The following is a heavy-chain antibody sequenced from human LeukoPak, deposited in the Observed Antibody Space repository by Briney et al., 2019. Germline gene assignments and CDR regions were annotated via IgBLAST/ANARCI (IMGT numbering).Heavy chain of an antibody. CDR3: AKDPGGGYYTGVFGY. D-gene: IGHD3-3*01. J-gene: IGHJ4*02. CDR2: IWYDGSNK. CDR1: GFTFSSYG. Sequence: PGRSLRLSCAASGFTFSSYGMHWVRQAPGKGLEWVAVIWYDGSNKYYADSVKGRFTISRDNSKNTLYLQMNSLRAEDTAVYYCAKDPGGGYYTGVFGYWGQGTLVTVSS. V-gene: IGHV3-33*06.